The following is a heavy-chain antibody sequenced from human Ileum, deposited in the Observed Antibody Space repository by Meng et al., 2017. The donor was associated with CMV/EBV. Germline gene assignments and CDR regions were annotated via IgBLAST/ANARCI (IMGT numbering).Heavy chain of an antibody. CDR2: IYSDGST. V-gene: IGHV3-66*02. D-gene: IGHD3-3*01. CDR1: AFTVSTKY. Sequence: GGGWGPRGEALRLACVVDAFTVSTKYMGWVRLTPGKGLEWVSVIYSDGSTEYADSVKGRFTISRDNSKNTLYLQMNSLRVEDTAVYYCARVVIFGALIYFDPWGQGTLVTVSS. J-gene: IGHJ5*02. CDR3: ARVVIFGALIYFDP.